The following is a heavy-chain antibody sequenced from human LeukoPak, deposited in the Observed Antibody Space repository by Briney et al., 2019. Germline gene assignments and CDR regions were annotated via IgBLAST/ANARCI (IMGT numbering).Heavy chain of an antibody. CDR3: ARRSYYDCGGYFCVF. CDR2: NYPDDSGT. D-gene: IGHD3-22*01. Sequence: GESLKISCKGSEYSFTNYWIGWVRPMPGKGVEWMGINYPDDSGTIYSPSFQGQVTMSADKSISTAYLQWSSLKASDTGMYYCARRSYYDCGGYFCVFWGQGTLVSVS. CDR1: EYSFTNYW. J-gene: IGHJ4*02. V-gene: IGHV5-51*01.